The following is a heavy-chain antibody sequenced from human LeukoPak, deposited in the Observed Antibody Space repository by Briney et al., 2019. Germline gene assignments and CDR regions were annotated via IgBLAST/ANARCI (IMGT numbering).Heavy chain of an antibody. D-gene: IGHD2-15*01. J-gene: IGHJ6*02. Sequence: ASVKVSCKASGGTFSSYAISWVRQAPGQGLEWMGGIIPIFGTANYAQKFQGRVTITADESTSTAYMELSSLRSEDTAVYYCARGVVGLYGMDVWGQGTTVTVSS. CDR3: ARGVVGLYGMDV. CDR1: GGTFSSYA. V-gene: IGHV1-69*13. CDR2: IIPIFGTA.